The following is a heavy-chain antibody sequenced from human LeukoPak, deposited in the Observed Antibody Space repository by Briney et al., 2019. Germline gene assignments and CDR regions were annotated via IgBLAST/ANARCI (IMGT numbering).Heavy chain of an antibody. V-gene: IGHV1-69*05. Sequence: ASVKVSCTASGGTFSSYAISWVRQAPGQGLEWMGGIIPIFGTANYAQKFQGRVTITTDESTSTAYMELSSLRSEDTAVYYCARGRRGNYYYYYMDVWGKGTTVTVSS. CDR3: ARGRRGNYYYYYMDV. J-gene: IGHJ6*03. CDR1: GGTFSSYA. CDR2: IIPIFGTA. D-gene: IGHD3-16*01.